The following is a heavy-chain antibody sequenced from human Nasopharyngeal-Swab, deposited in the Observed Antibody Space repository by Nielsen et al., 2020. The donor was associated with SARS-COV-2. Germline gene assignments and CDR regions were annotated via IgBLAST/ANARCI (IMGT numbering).Heavy chain of an antibody. D-gene: IGHD2-15*01. CDR2: ISGSGGST. CDR1: GFTFSSYA. V-gene: IGHV3-23*01. Sequence: GGSLRLSCAASGFTFSSYAMSWVRQAPGKGLEWVSAISGSGGSTYYADSVKGRFTISRDNSKNTLYLQMNSLRAEDTAVYYCANNQKERCCSGGSCYSGDYWGQGTLVTVSS. J-gene: IGHJ4*02. CDR3: ANNQKERCCSGGSCYSGDY.